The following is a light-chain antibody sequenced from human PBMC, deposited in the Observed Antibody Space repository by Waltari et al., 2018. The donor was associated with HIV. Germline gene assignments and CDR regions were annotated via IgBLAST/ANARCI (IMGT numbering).Light chain of an antibody. CDR3: QAWDSSTVV. CDR2: QDR. CDR1: KLGDKY. Sequence: YELTQPPSVSVSPGQTASITCSGDKLGDKYACWYQQKPGQSPVLVIYQDRQRPSGIPERFSGSNSGNTATLTISGTKAMDEADYYCQAWDSSTVVFGGGTKLTVL. J-gene: IGLJ2*01. V-gene: IGLV3-1*01.